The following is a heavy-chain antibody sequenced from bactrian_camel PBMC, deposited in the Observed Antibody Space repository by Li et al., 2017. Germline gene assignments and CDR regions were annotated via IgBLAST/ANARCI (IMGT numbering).Heavy chain of an antibody. Sequence: HVQLVESGGGSVQAGESLRLSCVSSRDTISRACRMAWFRQGPGKEREGVATIGFADCTTYADSVKGRFTVSNDNSSKDTLHLQMNDLKPEDTAMYYCALRMGKCWQYWATGAGFSYWGKGTQVTVS. CDR2: IGFADCT. CDR3: ALRMGKCWQYWATGAGFSY. J-gene: IGHJ6*01. D-gene: IGHD7*01. CDR1: RDTISRAC. V-gene: IGHV3S55*01.